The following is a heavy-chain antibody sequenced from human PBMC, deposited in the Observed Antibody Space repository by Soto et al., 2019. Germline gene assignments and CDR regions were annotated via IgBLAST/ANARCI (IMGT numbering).Heavy chain of an antibody. V-gene: IGHV4-59*08. D-gene: IGHD2-21*02. Sequence: TSETLSLTCTVSGGSISSYYWSWIRQPPGKGLEWIGYIYYSGSTNYNPSLKSRVTISVDTSKNQFSLKLSSVTAADTAVYYRARHPDCNWFDPWGQGTLVTVSS. CDR2: IYYSGST. CDR3: ARHPDCNWFDP. CDR1: GGSISSYY. J-gene: IGHJ5*02.